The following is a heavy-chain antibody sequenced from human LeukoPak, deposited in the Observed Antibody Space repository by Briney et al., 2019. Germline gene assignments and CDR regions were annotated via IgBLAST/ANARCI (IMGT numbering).Heavy chain of an antibody. CDR3: ARVSVCSSASCYSLFDY. CDR2: INADGSST. CDR1: GFTFSRYY. D-gene: IGHD2-2*01. J-gene: IGHJ4*02. V-gene: IGHV3-74*01. Sequence: GGSLRLSCAASGFTFSRYYMHWVRQAPGKGLVWVSRINADGSSTDYADSVKGRFTISRDNAKNTLYLQMNSLRAEDTAVYYCARVSVCSSASCYSLFDYWGQGTPVTVSP.